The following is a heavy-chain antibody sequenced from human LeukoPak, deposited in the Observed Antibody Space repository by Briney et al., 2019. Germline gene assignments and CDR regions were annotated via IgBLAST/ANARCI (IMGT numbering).Heavy chain of an antibody. CDR3: AKVRANRFASFDY. Sequence: AGGSLRLSCAASGFTFSSHGMNWVRQAPGKGLEWVSGISGSGGTTYYADSVKGRFTISGDNSKITLYLQMNSLRAEDTAVYYCAKVRANRFASFDYWGQGTLVTVSS. CDR2: ISGSGGTT. V-gene: IGHV3-23*01. D-gene: IGHD1/OR15-1a*01. CDR1: GFTFSSHG. J-gene: IGHJ4*02.